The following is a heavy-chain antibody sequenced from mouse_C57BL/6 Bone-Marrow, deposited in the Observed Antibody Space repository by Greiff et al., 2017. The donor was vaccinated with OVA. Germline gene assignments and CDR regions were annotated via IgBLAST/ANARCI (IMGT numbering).Heavy chain of an antibody. CDR3: AYGNYGAY. CDR2: IYPSDSET. J-gene: IGHJ3*01. CDR1: GYTFTSYW. D-gene: IGHD2-1*01. Sequence: VQLQQPGAELVRPGSSVKLSCKAFGYTFTSYWMDWVKQRPGQGLEWIGNIYPSDSETHYNQKFKDKATLTVDKSSSTAYMQLSSLTSEDSAVYYCAYGNYGAYWGQGTLVTVSA. V-gene: IGHV1-61*01.